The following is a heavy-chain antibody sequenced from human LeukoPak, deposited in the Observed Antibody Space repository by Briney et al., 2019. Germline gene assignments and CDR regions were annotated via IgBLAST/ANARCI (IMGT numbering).Heavy chain of an antibody. CDR2: ISKTGDAT. CDR1: GFTFSNYA. J-gene: IGHJ4*02. D-gene: IGHD2-21*02. V-gene: IGHV3-23*01. CDR3: ARDRDFPRDQLDY. Sequence: GGSLRLSCAASGFTFSNYAMSWVRQAPGKGLEWVSAISKTGDATWYPDSVKGRFTISRDKSKNILYLQMSSLRAEDTALYYCARDRDFPRDQLDYWGQGTLVTVSS.